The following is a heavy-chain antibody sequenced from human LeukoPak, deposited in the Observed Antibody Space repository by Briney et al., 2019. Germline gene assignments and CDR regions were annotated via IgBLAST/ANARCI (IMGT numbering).Heavy chain of an antibody. CDR1: GFKVNSNY. J-gene: IGHJ4*02. CDR3: ARIAAAGTDFDY. V-gene: IGHV3-53*05. CDR2: MYSGGTT. Sequence: GGSLRLSCAASGFKVNSNYMSWVRQAPGKGLEWVSVMYSGGTTYYADSVKGRFTISRDNSKNTLYLQMNSLRAEDTAVYYCARIAAAGTDFDYWGQGTLVTVSS. D-gene: IGHD6-13*01.